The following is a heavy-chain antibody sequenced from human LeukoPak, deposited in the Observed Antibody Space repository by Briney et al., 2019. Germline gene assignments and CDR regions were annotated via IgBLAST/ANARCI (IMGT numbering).Heavy chain of an antibody. CDR1: GLTFNNYG. Sequence: GGSLRLSCAAFGLTFNNYGMSWVRQAPGKGLEWVANIKQDGSEKYYVDSVKGRFTVSRDNAKNSLYLQMNSLRAEDTAVYYCARRRYSGSSQHFDYWGQGTLVTVSS. CDR3: ARRRYSGSSQHFDY. D-gene: IGHD1-26*01. CDR2: IKQDGSEK. J-gene: IGHJ4*02. V-gene: IGHV3-7*01.